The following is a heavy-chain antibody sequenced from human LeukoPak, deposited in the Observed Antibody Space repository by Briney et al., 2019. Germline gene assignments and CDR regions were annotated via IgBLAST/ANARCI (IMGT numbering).Heavy chain of an antibody. CDR1: GGTFSSYA. CDR3: ARGTYYDFWTGHPLDY. Sequence: SVKVSCKASGGTFSSYAISWVRQAPGQGLEWMGGIIPIFGTPNYAQKFQDRVTITADESSSTAYMELRSLRSKDTAVYYCARGTYYDFWTGHPLDYWGQGTLVTVSS. J-gene: IGHJ4*02. CDR2: IIPIFGTP. V-gene: IGHV1-69*13. D-gene: IGHD3-3*01.